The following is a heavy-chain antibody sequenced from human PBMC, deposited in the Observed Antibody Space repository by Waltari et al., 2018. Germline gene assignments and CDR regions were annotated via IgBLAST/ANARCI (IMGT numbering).Heavy chain of an antibody. CDR2: IRSKANNYAT. J-gene: IGHJ6*02. CDR3: TNFMSG. CDR1: GLPFSECT. Sequence: EVHLVESGGGLVQPGGSLKLSCDCSGLPFSECTMYWGRKSSGKGLEWFGHIRSKANNYATGNAASVKGRFTVSRDDSKNTAYLQMNSLRTEDTAIYYCTNFMSGWGQGTTVTVSS. V-gene: IGHV3-73*02. D-gene: IGHD3-10*01.